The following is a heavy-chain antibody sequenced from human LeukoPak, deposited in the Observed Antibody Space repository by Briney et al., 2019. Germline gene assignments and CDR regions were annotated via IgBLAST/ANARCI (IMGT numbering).Heavy chain of an antibody. V-gene: IGHV3-15*01. J-gene: IGHJ4*02. D-gene: IGHD3-22*01. CDR3: VIDDYYDYSGTREADYFDY. CDR2: IKSDGAV. Sequence: GGSLRLSCGASGFSFTTAWMSWVRQAPGKGLEWVARIKSDGAVDYASPVKGRLTISKDYSKNTLYLQMNSLKVEDTAVYYCVIDDYYDYSGTREADYFDYWGRGTLVTVSS. CDR1: GFSFTTAW.